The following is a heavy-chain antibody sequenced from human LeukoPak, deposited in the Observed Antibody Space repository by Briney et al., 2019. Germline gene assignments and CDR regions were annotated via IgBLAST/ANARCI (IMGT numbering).Heavy chain of an antibody. J-gene: IGHJ3*02. CDR3: ARGIFGDPDLKRDALDI. V-gene: IGHV1-69*13. D-gene: IGHD2-21*02. CDR2: IIPIFGTA. CDR1: GGTFSSYA. Sequence: SVKVSCKASGGTFSSYAISWVRQAPGQGLEWMGGIIPIFGTANYAQKFQGRVTITADESTSTAYMELSSLRSEDTAVYYCARGIFGDPDLKRDALDIWGQGTMVTVSS.